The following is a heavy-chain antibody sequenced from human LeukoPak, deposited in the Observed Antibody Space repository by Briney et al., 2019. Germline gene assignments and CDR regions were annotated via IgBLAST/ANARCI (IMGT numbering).Heavy chain of an antibody. D-gene: IGHD2-21*01. CDR1: GFTFSSYW. J-gene: IGHJ4*02. V-gene: IGHV3-7*01. CDR2: IKEVGSER. Sequence: GGSLRLSCAASGFTFSSYWMSWVRQAPGKGLEWVANIKEVGSERHNVDSIKGRFTLSSDNAKNSLVLQMTNLRDEDTAVYFCARDSAKGGSAGMIEASDHWGQGTLVTVSS. CDR3: ARDSAKGGSAGMIEASDH.